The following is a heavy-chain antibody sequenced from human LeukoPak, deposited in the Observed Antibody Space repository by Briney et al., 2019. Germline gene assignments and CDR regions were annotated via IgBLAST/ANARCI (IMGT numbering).Heavy chain of an antibody. CDR3: AKNWWLRFFCWFDP. CDR2: ISGSGSNT. CDR1: GFTFSSYS. Sequence: PGGSLRLSCAASGFTFSSYSMNWVRQAPGKGLEWVSAISGSGSNTYYADSVKGRFTISRDNSKNTLYLQMNSLRAEDTAVYYCAKNWWLRFFCWFDPWGQGTLVTVSS. D-gene: IGHD5-12*01. J-gene: IGHJ5*02. V-gene: IGHV3-23*01.